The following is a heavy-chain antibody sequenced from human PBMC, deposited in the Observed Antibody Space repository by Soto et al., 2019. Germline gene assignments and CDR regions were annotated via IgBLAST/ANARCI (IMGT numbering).Heavy chain of an antibody. CDR3: ARDTHDGWIVGYFDWLFDY. CDR2: IKQDGSEK. CDR1: GFTFSSYW. D-gene: IGHD3-9*01. Sequence: GGSLRLSCAASGFTFSSYWMSWVRQAPGKGLEWVANIKQDGSEKYYVDSVKGRFTISRDNAKNSLYLQMNSLRAEDTAVYYCARDTHDGWIVGYFDWLFDYWGQGTLVTVSS. V-gene: IGHV3-7*01. J-gene: IGHJ4*02.